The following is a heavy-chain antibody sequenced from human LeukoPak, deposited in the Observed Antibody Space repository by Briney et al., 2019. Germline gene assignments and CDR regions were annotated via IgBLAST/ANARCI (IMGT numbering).Heavy chain of an antibody. V-gene: IGHV3-23*01. D-gene: IGHD1-1*01. J-gene: IGHJ5*02. CDR1: GFTFSSYA. CDR2: ISASGQST. Sequence: GGSLRLSCAASGFTFSSYAMSWVRQAPGKGLEWVSSISASGQSTYYADSVKGRFTISRDNSKNTVYLQMNSLRAEDTAVYYCAKDSWNAAGTWGQGILVTVSS. CDR3: AKDSWNAAGT.